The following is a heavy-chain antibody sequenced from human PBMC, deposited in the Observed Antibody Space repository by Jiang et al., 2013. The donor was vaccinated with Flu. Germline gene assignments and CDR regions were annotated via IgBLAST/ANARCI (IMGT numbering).Heavy chain of an antibody. Sequence: SVKVSCKTSGYNFINYGINWVRQAAGQGLEWVGWMSPNNDNTAYAQKFQGRVTMTRDTSIDTAYMELSSLTSGDTAVYYCVRGEGILGAYWGQGTLVTVSS. CDR2: MSPNNDNT. D-gene: IGHD3-10*01. J-gene: IGHJ4*02. V-gene: IGHV1-8*02. CDR3: VRGEGILGAY. CDR1: GYNFINYG.